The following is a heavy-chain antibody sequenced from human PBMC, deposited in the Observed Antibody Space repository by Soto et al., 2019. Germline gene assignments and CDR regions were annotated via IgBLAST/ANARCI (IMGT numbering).Heavy chain of an antibody. CDR3: ARVGPLGIAAARGDY. D-gene: IGHD6-13*01. V-gene: IGHV7-4-1*01. J-gene: IGHJ4*02. CDR2: IKTNTRNP. CDR1: GYTFISYA. Sequence: QVQLVQSGSELKKPGASVKVSCKASGYTFISYAMNWVRQAPGQGLEWMGWIKTNTRNPTYAQGFTGRFVLSLDTSVSTAYLQICSLKTEDTAVHYCARVGPLGIAAARGDYWGQGTLVTVSS.